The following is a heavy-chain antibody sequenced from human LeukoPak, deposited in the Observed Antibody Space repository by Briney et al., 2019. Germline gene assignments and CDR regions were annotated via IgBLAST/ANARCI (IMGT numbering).Heavy chain of an antibody. CDR3: ARDLDSSGWYGPIDY. Sequence: ASVKVSCKASGYTFTGYYMHWVRQAPGQGLEWMGWINPNSGGTNYAQKFQGRVTMTRDTSISTAYMELSRLRSDDTAVCYCARDLDSSGWYGPIDYWGQGTLVTVSS. CDR1: GYTFTGYY. D-gene: IGHD6-19*01. V-gene: IGHV1-2*02. CDR2: INPNSGGT. J-gene: IGHJ4*02.